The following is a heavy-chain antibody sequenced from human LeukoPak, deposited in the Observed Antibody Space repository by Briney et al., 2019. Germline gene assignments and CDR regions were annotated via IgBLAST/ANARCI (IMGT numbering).Heavy chain of an antibody. CDR3: ARPITGDDAFDI. J-gene: IGHJ3*02. Sequence: SETLSLTCAVSGYSISSGYYWGWIRQPPGKGLEWIGSIYHSGNTYYNPSLKSRVTISVATSKNQFSLKLSSVTAADTAVYYCARPITGDDAFDIWGQGTMVTVSS. V-gene: IGHV4-38-2*01. CDR1: GYSISSGYY. D-gene: IGHD1-20*01. CDR2: IYHSGNT.